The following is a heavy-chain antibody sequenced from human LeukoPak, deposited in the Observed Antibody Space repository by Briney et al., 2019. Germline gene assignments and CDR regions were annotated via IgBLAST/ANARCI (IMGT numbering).Heavy chain of an antibody. CDR2: IYTSGST. V-gene: IGHV4-61*02. Sequence: SETLSLTCTVSGGSISSGSYYWSWIRQPAGKGLEWIGRIYTSGSTNYNPSLKSRVTISVDTSKNQFSLKLSSVTAADTAVYYCAREDYYDSSGYYYRLWYFDLWGRGTLVTVSS. D-gene: IGHD3-22*01. J-gene: IGHJ2*01. CDR1: GGSISSGSYY. CDR3: AREDYYDSSGYYYRLWYFDL.